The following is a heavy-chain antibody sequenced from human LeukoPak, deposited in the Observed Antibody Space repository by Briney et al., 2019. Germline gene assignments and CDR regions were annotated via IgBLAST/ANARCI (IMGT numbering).Heavy chain of an antibody. CDR3: ARGAITADAFDI. J-gene: IGHJ3*02. D-gene: IGHD1-20*01. CDR1: GGSISSGDYY. CDR2: IYYSGST. V-gene: IGHV4-30-4*08. Sequence: SQTLSVTCTVSGGSISSGDYYWSWIRQPPGKGLEWIGYIYYSGSTYYNPSLKSRVTISVDTSKNQFSLKLSSVTAADTAVYYCARGAITADAFDIWGQGTMVTVSS.